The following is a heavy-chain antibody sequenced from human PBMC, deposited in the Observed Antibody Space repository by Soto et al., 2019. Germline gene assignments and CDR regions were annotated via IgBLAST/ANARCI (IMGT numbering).Heavy chain of an antibody. CDR2: LYGNGGGI. CDR3: AKDRQPDGLWPFDH. D-gene: IGHD2-8*01. J-gene: IGHJ4*02. Sequence: PGGSLRLSCVASGCTCSTYAMSWVRQALGKGLEWVSGLYGNGGGITYADSVKGRFTISRDNSNNMLYLQMHSLRAEDTAVYYCAKDRQPDGLWPFDHWGQGTLVTVSS. V-gene: IGHV3-23*01. CDR1: GCTCSTYA.